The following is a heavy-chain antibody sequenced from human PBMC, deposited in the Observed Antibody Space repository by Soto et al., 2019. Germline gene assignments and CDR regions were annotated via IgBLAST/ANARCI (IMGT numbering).Heavy chain of an antibody. CDR3: ARTDIVVVVAATPAGLGY. CDR1: GFTFSSYS. J-gene: IGHJ4*02. CDR2: ISSSSSYI. D-gene: IGHD2-15*01. Sequence: GSLRLSCAASGFTFSSYSMNWVRQAPGKGLEWVSSISSSSSYIYYADSVKGRFTISRDNAKNSLYLQMNSLRAEDTAVYYCARTDIVVVVAATPAGLGYWGQGTLVTVYS. V-gene: IGHV3-21*01.